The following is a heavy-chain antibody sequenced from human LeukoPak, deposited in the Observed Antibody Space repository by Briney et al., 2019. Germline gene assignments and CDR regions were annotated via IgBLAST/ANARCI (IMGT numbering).Heavy chain of an antibody. Sequence: ASVKVSCKASGYTFTGYYMHWVRQAPGQGLEWMGWINPNSGGTNYAQKFQGRVTMTRDTSISTAYMELSRLRSDDTAVYYCARERRLTGVRLERRSTATYNWFDPWGQGTLVTVSS. CDR2: INPNSGGT. J-gene: IGHJ5*02. CDR3: ARERRLTGVRLERRSTATYNWFDP. D-gene: IGHD1-1*01. V-gene: IGHV1-2*02. CDR1: GYTFTGYY.